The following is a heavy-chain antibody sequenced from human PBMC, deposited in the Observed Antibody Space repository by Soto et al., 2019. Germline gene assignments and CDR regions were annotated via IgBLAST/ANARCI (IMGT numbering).Heavy chain of an antibody. V-gene: IGHV3-30-3*01. J-gene: IGHJ4*02. Sequence: QVQLVESGGGVVQPGRSLRLSCAASGFTFSSYAMHWVRQAPGKGLEWVAVISYDGSNKYYADSVKGRFTISRDNSKNTLYLHMNSLRAEDTAVYYCARGARGVIILDYWGQGTLVTVSS. D-gene: IGHD3-10*01. CDR2: ISYDGSNK. CDR1: GFTFSSYA. CDR3: ARGARGVIILDY.